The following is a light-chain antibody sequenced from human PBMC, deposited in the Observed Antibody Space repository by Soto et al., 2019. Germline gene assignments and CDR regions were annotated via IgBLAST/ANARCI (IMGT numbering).Light chain of an antibody. CDR1: SSNIGTNY. J-gene: IGLJ1*01. CDR3: ATWDDSLSGFD. CDR2: RNN. Sequence: QSVLTQPPSASGTPGQRVTISCSGSSSNIGTNYVYWYQHLTGTATKLLIYRNNQRPSGVPDRISGSKSDTSASLAIGGLRSEDEADYYCATWDDSLSGFDFGTGTKVTVL. V-gene: IGLV1-47*01.